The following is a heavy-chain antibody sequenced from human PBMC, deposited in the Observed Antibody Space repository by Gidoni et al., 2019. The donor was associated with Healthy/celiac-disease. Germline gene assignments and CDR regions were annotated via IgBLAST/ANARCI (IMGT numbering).Heavy chain of an antibody. J-gene: IGHJ3*02. CDR3: NLYWADYGDYDSNLDAFDI. D-gene: IGHD4-17*01. Sequence: EVQLVESGGGLVPPGGSLKLSVAASGFPLSGSAMHWVRQASGKGLEWVGRIRSKANSYATAYAASVKGRFTISRDDSKNTAYLQMNSLKTEDTAVYYCNLYWADYGDYDSNLDAFDIWGQGTMVTVSS. CDR1: GFPLSGSA. V-gene: IGHV3-73*02. CDR2: IRSKANSYAT.